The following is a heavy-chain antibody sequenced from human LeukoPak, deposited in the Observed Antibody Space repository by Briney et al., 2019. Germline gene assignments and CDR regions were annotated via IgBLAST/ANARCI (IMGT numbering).Heavy chain of an antibody. J-gene: IGHJ4*02. D-gene: IGHD2-2*01. CDR2: IIPIFGTA. CDR1: GGTFSSYA. Sequence: GASVKVSCKASGGTFSSYAISWVRQAPGQGLEWMGGIIPIFGTANYAQKFQGRVTITADKSTGTAYMELSSLRSEDTAVYYCARDRVGYCSSTSCYHFDYWGQGTLVTVSS. CDR3: ARDRVGYCSSTSCYHFDY. V-gene: IGHV1-69*06.